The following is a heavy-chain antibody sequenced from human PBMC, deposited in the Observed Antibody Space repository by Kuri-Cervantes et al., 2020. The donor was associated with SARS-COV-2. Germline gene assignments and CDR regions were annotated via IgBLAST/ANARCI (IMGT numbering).Heavy chain of an antibody. CDR1: GFTFSSYG. D-gene: IGHD2-2*01. CDR2: IRYDGSNK. CDR3: AKSPTPYCSSTSCYSYYYYMDV. V-gene: IGHV3-30*02. J-gene: IGHJ6*03. Sequence: LSLTCAASGFTFSSYGMHWVRQAPGKGLEWVAFIRYDGSNKYYADSVKGRFTISRDNSKNTLYLQMNSLRAEDTAVYYCAKSPTPYCSSTSCYSYYYYMDVWGKGTTVTVSS.